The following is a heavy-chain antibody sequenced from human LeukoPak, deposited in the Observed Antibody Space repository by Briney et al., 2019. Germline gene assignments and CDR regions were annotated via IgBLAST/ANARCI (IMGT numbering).Heavy chain of an antibody. CDR3: ARGPPRQFWSGYYRLDY. CDR2: INHSGST. V-gene: IGHV4-34*01. Sequence: SETLSLTCAVYGGSFSGYYWSWIRQPPGKGLEWIGEINHSGSTNYNPSLKSRVTISVDTSKNQFFLKLSSVTAADTAVYYCARGPPRQFWSGYYRLDYWGQGTLVTVSS. D-gene: IGHD3-3*01. CDR1: GGSFSGYY. J-gene: IGHJ4*02.